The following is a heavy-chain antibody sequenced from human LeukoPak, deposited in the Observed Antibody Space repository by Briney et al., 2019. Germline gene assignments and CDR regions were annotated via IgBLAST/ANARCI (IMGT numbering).Heavy chain of an antibody. CDR2: IYYSGST. CDR3: ARDKGVYYDSSGYNDY. Sequence: SETLSLTCAVYGGSFSGYYWSWIRQPPGKGLEWIGYIYYSGSTNYNPSLKSRVTISVDTSKNQFSLKLSSVTAADTAVYYCARDKGVYYDSSGYNDYWGQGTLVTVSS. D-gene: IGHD3-22*01. V-gene: IGHV4-59*01. CDR1: GGSFSGYY. J-gene: IGHJ4*02.